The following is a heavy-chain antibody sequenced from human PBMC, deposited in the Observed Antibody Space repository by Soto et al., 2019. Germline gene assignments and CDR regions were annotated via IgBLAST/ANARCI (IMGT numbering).Heavy chain of an antibody. CDR3: ARDPFYGWFDS. J-gene: IGHJ5*01. CDR2: MTPDSGDT. V-gene: IGHV1-8*01. D-gene: IGHD3-16*01. Sequence: QVQLVQSRAEVRKPGASVKVSCKASGHTLASYDINWVRQATGQGLEWMGWMTPDSGDTGYAQKFQGRVTMTWDAPITTAYMELSSLRSDDTAVYYCARDPFYGWFDSWGQGTLVTVSS. CDR1: GHTLASYD.